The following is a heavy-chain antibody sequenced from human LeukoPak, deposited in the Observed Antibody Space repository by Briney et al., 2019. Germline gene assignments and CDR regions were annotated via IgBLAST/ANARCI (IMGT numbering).Heavy chain of an antibody. CDR1: GFTFSSYA. V-gene: IGHV3-23*01. CDR2: ISGSGGST. CDR3: AKDARRAALSRRGYSYGPSTGDY. Sequence: GGSLRLSCAASGFTFSSYAMSWVRQAPGKGLEWVSAISGSGGSTYYADSVKGRFTISRDNSKNTLYLQMNSLRAEDTAVYYCAKDARRAALSRRGYSYGPSTGDYWGQGTLVTVSS. J-gene: IGHJ4*02. D-gene: IGHD5-18*01.